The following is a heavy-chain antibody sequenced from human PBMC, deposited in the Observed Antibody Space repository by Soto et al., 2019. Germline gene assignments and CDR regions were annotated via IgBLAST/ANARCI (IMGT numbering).Heavy chain of an antibody. Sequence: SVKVSCKASGGTFSSYAISWVRQAPGQGLEWMGGIIPIFGTANYAQKFQGRVTITADESTSTAYMELSSLRSEDTAVYYCARDGEMATFSAYWGQGTLVTVYS. CDR1: GGTFSSYA. CDR2: IIPIFGTA. V-gene: IGHV1-69*13. J-gene: IGHJ4*02. D-gene: IGHD5-12*01. CDR3: ARDGEMATFSAY.